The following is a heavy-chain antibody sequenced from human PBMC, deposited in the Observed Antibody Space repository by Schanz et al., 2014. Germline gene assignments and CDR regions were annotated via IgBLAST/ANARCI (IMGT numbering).Heavy chain of an antibody. CDR1: GLNFDYYG. Sequence: QVQLVESGGGVVQPGGSLRLSCATSGLNFDYYGMNWVRQAPGKGLEWVANIGYDGSEKYYVDSVKGRFTISRDNAKNSLYLQMNSLTAEDTAVYYCARGVRIDYWGQGTLVTVSS. D-gene: IGHD3-3*01. J-gene: IGHJ4*02. V-gene: IGHV3-33*03. CDR3: ARGVRIDY. CDR2: IGYDGSEK.